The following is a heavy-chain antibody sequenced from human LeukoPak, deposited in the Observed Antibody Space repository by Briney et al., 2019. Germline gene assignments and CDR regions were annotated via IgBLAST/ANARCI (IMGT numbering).Heavy chain of an antibody. CDR1: GFTFSSYG. Sequence: GGSLRLSCAASGFTFSSYGMHWVRQAPGKGLEWVAVISYDGSNKYYADSVKGRFTISRDNAKNTLYLQMNSLRVEDTAVYYCARDDDKPDNGFDIWGQGTLVTVSS. D-gene: IGHD1-1*01. CDR2: ISYDGSNK. J-gene: IGHJ3*02. V-gene: IGHV3-30*03. CDR3: ARDDDKPDNGFDI.